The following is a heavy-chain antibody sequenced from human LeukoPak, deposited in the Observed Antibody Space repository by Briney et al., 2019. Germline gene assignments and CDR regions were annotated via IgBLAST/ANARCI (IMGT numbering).Heavy chain of an antibody. CDR3: ARRLLGYCSSTSCPPQDAFDI. Sequence: GGSLRLSCAASGFTFSSYSMNWVRQAPGKGLEWVSSISSSSSYIYYADSVKGRFTISRDNAKNSLYLQMNSLRAEDTAVYYCARRLLGYCSSTSCPPQDAFDIWGQGTMVTVSS. J-gene: IGHJ3*02. V-gene: IGHV3-21*01. CDR1: GFTFSSYS. CDR2: ISSSSSYI. D-gene: IGHD2-2*03.